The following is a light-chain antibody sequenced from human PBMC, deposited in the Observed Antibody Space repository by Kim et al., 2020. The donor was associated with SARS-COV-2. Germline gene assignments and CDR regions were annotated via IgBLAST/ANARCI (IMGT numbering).Light chain of an antibody. J-gene: IGLJ3*02. CDR3: SSRDSSGDHVV. Sequence: ALGQTVRLTCQGDSLRKYDATWYQQRPGQAPTLVLYGKYDRPSGIPDRFSGSASGNTASLTITGAQAEDEGDYYCSSRDSSGDHVVFGGGTQLTVL. CDR2: GKY. V-gene: IGLV3-19*01. CDR1: SLRKYD.